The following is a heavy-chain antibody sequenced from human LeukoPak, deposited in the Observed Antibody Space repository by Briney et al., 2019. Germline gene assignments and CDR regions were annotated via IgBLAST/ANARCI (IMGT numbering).Heavy chain of an antibody. Sequence: PGGSLRLSCAASGFTFSNAWMSWVRQAPGKGLEWVGRIKSKTDGGTTDYAAPVKGRFTISRDDSKNTLYLQMNSLKTEDTAVYYCTTALNWNYGGDAFDIWGQGTMVTVSS. J-gene: IGHJ3*02. CDR3: TTALNWNYGGDAFDI. V-gene: IGHV3-15*01. CDR2: IKSKTDGGTT. CDR1: GFTFSNAW. D-gene: IGHD1-7*01.